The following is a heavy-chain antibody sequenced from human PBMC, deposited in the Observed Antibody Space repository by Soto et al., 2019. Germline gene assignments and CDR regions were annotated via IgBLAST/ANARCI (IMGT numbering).Heavy chain of an antibody. V-gene: IGHV4-59*01. D-gene: IGHD3-3*01. Sequence: SETLSLTCTVSGGSISSYYWSWIRQPPGKGLEWIGYIYYSGSTNYNPSLKSRVTISVDTSKNQFSLKLSSVTAADAAVYYCARDLRPYDFWSGYYTGEYYYYGMDVWGQGTTVTVSS. J-gene: IGHJ6*02. CDR2: IYYSGST. CDR1: GGSISSYY. CDR3: ARDLRPYDFWSGYYTGEYYYYGMDV.